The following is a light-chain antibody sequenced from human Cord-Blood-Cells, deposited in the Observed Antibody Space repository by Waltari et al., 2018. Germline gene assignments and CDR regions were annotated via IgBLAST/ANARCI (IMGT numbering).Light chain of an antibody. Sequence: QSALPQPPSASGSPGPSVTISCTGTSSAVGGFNYVSWYQQHPGKAPKLMIYEVSKRPSGVPDRFSGSKSGNTASLTVSGLQAEDEADYYCSSYAGSNNYVFGTGTKVTVL. J-gene: IGLJ1*01. CDR3: SSYAGSNNYV. V-gene: IGLV2-8*01. CDR1: SSAVGGFNY. CDR2: EVS.